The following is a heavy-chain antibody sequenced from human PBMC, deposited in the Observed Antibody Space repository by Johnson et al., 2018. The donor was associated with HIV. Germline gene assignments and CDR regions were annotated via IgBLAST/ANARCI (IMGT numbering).Heavy chain of an antibody. V-gene: IGHV3-66*01. CDR1: GCTVSNNY. Sequence: VLLVESGGGLVQSGGSLRVSCAASGCTVSNNYMSRVRQAPGKGLEWVSAISGSGGSTYYADSVKGRFPISRDNSKNTLYLQMNSLRVEDTAVYYCAREGAWEVRPGAFDIWGQGTMVTVSS. J-gene: IGHJ3*02. CDR3: AREGAWEVRPGAFDI. D-gene: IGHD1-26*01. CDR2: SGSGGST.